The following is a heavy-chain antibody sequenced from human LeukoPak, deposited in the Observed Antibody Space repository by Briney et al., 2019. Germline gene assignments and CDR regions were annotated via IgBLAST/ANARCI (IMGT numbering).Heavy chain of an antibody. J-gene: IGHJ6*03. CDR3: AKSSGNYLNYYYYMYG. CDR1: GFTFDDYA. Sequence: PGGSLRLSCAASGFTFDDYAMHWVRQAPGKGLEWVSGISWNSFSIGYADSVKGRFTISRDNAKNSLYLQMNSLRAEDTALYYCAKSSGNYLNYYYYMYGWGKGTTVTISS. V-gene: IGHV3-9*01. D-gene: IGHD3-10*01. CDR2: ISWNSFSI.